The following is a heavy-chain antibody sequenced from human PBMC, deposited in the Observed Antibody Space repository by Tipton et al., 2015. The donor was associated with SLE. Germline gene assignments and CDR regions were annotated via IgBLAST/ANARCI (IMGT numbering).Heavy chain of an antibody. Sequence: LRLSCAVYGGFFSGYYWSWIRQPPGKGLEWIGYIYYSGSTNYNPSLKSRVTISVDTSKNQFSLKLSSVTAADTAVYYCARVYRNAFDIWGQGTMVTVSS. CDR3: ARVYRNAFDI. CDR2: IYYSGST. CDR1: GGFFSGYY. V-gene: IGHV4-59*01. D-gene: IGHD2/OR15-2a*01. J-gene: IGHJ3*02.